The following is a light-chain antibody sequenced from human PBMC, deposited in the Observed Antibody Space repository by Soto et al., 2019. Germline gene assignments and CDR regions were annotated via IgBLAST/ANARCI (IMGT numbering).Light chain of an antibody. CDR3: QQYDTYPLT. Sequence: DIQMTQSPSTLSASVGDRVTITCRASQSISSWLAWYQQKPGKAPKLLLYKASSLESGVPSRFSGSGSGTEFTLTISSLQPDDFATYYCQQYDTYPLTFGGGNKVEIK. CDR2: KAS. J-gene: IGKJ4*01. V-gene: IGKV1-5*03. CDR1: QSISSW.